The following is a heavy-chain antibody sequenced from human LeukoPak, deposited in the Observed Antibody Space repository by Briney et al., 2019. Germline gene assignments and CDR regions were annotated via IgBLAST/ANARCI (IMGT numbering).Heavy chain of an antibody. V-gene: IGHV3-23*01. Sequence: QPGGSLRLSCAASGFTFISYAMSWVRQAPGKELEWVSAFSSSGGSTYYAASVKGRFTISTDNSKNTLYPQMNSLRAEDTAVYYCAKAVVEMATIWYFDYWGQGTLVTVSS. CDR2: FSSSGGST. D-gene: IGHD5-24*01. CDR3: AKAVVEMATIWYFDY. CDR1: GFTFISYA. J-gene: IGHJ4*02.